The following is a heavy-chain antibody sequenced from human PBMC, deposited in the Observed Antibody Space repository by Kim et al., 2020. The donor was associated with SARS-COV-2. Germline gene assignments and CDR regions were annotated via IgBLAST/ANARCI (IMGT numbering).Heavy chain of an antibody. CDR2: MNPNSGNK. CDR1: GYTFTSYD. CDR3: VREGIVVVVAAISGFDY. D-gene: IGHD2-15*01. V-gene: IGHV1-8*01. Sequence: ASVKVSCKASGYTFTSYDINWVRQATGQGLEWVGWMNPNSGNKGYAQKFQGRVSMTRDTSISTAYMELSSLRSEDTAVYYCVREGIVVVVAAISGFDYWGQGTLVTVSS. J-gene: IGHJ4*02.